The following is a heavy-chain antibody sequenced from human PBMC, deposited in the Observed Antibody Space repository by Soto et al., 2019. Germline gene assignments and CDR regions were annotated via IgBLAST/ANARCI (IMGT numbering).Heavy chain of an antibody. CDR2: IYPGDSDT. J-gene: IGHJ6*03. D-gene: IGHD3-9*01. Sequence: PGESLKISCKGSGYSFTSYWIGWVRQMPGEGLEWMGIIYPGDSDTRYSPSFQGQVTISADKSISTAYLQWSSLKASDTAMYYCARHVQALTPDPLYYYYMDVWGKGTTVTVSS. V-gene: IGHV5-51*01. CDR3: ARHVQALTPDPLYYYYMDV. CDR1: GYSFTSYW.